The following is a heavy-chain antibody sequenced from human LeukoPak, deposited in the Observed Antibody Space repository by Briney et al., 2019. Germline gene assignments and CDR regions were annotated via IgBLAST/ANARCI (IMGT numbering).Heavy chain of an antibody. Sequence: GESLKISCKGSGYCFPNYWIAWVRQLPGKGLEWMGIIYPADSQTKYSPSFQGQVTISADQSINTAYLQWSSLKASDTAMYFCARLTGYFPGVHFDYCGQGTLVTVSS. CDR3: ARLTGYFPGVHFDY. J-gene: IGHJ4*02. D-gene: IGHD1-26*01. V-gene: IGHV5-51*01. CDR1: GYCFPNYW. CDR2: IYPADSQT.